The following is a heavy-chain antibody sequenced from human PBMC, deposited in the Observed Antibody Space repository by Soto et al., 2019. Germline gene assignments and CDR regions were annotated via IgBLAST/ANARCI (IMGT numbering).Heavy chain of an antibody. D-gene: IGHD1-26*01. Sequence: SETLPLTWTVSGGSMISYYWSWIRQPPGRGLEWIGFIYYAGSTKYNPSLNSRVTISVDTSKNQFSLTVTSATAADTAVYYCARGTYSGSYGTYYWGQGTLVTVSS. J-gene: IGHJ4*02. CDR1: GGSMISYY. CDR2: IYYAGST. CDR3: ARGTYSGSYGTYY. V-gene: IGHV4-59*08.